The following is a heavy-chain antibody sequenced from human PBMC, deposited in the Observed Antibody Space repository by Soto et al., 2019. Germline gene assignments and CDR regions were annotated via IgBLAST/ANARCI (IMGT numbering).Heavy chain of an antibody. D-gene: IGHD1-26*01. J-gene: IGHJ4*02. CDR3: ARRGSGSYYDY. CDR1: GFTFSSYA. V-gene: IGHV3-23*01. CDR2: ISGSGDST. Sequence: VPLLESGGGLVQPGGSLRLSCAASGFTFSSYAMRWVRQAPVKGLEWVSAISGSGDSTYYADSVKGRFTISRDNSKNTLYLQMNSLRAEDTAVYYCARRGSGSYYDYWGQGTLVTVSS.